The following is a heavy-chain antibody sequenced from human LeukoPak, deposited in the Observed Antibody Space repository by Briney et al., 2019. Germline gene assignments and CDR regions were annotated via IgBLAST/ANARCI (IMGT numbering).Heavy chain of an antibody. Sequence: SETLSLTCAVCGGSFSGYYWSWIRQPPGKGLEWIGEINHSGSTNYNPSLKSRVTISVDTSKNQFSLKLSSVTAADTAVYYCARGRRGNLQQPYYGMDVWGQGTTVTVSS. D-gene: IGHD6-13*01. V-gene: IGHV4-34*01. CDR3: ARGRRGNLQQPYYGMDV. CDR1: GGSFSGYY. CDR2: INHSGST. J-gene: IGHJ6*02.